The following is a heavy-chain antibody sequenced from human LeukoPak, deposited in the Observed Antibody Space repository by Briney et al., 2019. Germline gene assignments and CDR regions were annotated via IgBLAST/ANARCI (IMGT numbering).Heavy chain of an antibody. V-gene: IGHV4-30-2*03. Sequence: SETLSLTCAVSGGSLSSGGYSWSWIRQPPGKGLEWIGYIYYSGSTYYNPSLKSRVTISVDTSKNQFSLKLSSVTAADTAVYYCARLPTSIVQVGAFDIWGQGTMVTVSS. CDR2: IYYSGST. D-gene: IGHD1-26*01. CDR3: ARLPTSIVQVGAFDI. J-gene: IGHJ3*02. CDR1: GGSLSSGGYS.